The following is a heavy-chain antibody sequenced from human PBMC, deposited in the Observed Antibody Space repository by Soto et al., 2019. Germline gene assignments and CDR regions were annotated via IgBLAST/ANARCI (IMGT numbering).Heavy chain of an antibody. CDR2: IYYSGST. Sequence: SQTMSLTCTVSGGSISRYYWSWIRQPPGKGLEWIGYIYYSGSTNYNPSLKSRVTISVDTSKNQFSLKLSSVTAADTAVYYCERRYGASFDYWGQGTLVTVSS. V-gene: IGHV4-59*01. J-gene: IGHJ4*02. D-gene: IGHD4-17*01. CDR1: GGSISRYY. CDR3: ERRYGASFDY.